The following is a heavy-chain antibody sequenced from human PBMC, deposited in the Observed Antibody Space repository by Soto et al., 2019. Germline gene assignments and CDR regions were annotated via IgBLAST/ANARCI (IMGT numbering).Heavy chain of an antibody. CDR2: INAGNGNT. V-gene: IGHV1-3*01. J-gene: IGHJ4*02. D-gene: IGHD6-13*01. Sequence: ASVKVSCKASGDTFTSYAMHWVRQAPGQRLEWMGWINAGNGNTKYSQKFQGRVTITRDTSASTAYMELSSLRSEDTAVYYCARSSSWYVFDYWGQGTLVTVSS. CDR1: GDTFTSYA. CDR3: ARSSSWYVFDY.